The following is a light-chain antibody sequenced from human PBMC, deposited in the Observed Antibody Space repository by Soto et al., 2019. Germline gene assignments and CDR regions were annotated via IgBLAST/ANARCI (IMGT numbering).Light chain of an antibody. CDR3: QQRTNWAPIT. Sequence: EIVLTQSPGTLSLSPGERATLGCRASQSVRSNYLAWYQQKPGQAPRLLIYDASNRATGIPVRFSGSGSGTDFTLTISSLEPEDFAVYYCQQRTNWAPITFGPGTKVDIK. V-gene: IGKV3D-20*02. J-gene: IGKJ3*01. CDR1: QSVRSNY. CDR2: DAS.